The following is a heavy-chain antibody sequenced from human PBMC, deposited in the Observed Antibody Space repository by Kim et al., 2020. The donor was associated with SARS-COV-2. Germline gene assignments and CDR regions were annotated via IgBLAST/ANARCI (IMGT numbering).Heavy chain of an antibody. Sequence: GGSLRLSCAASGFTFSSYAMHWVRQAPGKGLEWVAVISYDGSNKYYADSVKGRFTISRDNSKNTLYLQMNSLRAEDTAVYYCARDSVLPSYGMDVWGQGTTVTVSS. CDR1: GFTFSSYA. D-gene: IGHD1-26*01. CDR3: ARDSVLPSYGMDV. J-gene: IGHJ6*02. CDR2: ISYDGSNK. V-gene: IGHV3-30*04.